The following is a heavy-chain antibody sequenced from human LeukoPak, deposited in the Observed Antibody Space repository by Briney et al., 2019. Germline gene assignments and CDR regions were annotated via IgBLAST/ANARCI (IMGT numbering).Heavy chain of an antibody. CDR2: INAGNGNT. Sequence: ASVKVSCKASGYTFTNYATHWVRQAPGQRPEWMGWINAGNGNTEYSQKFHDRVTITRDISANTAYMELSSLTSEDTAVYYCARNLPWGSSSWNSPDYWGQGTLVTVSS. V-gene: IGHV1-3*01. CDR3: ARNLPWGSSSWNSPDY. J-gene: IGHJ4*02. D-gene: IGHD6-13*01. CDR1: GYTFTNYA.